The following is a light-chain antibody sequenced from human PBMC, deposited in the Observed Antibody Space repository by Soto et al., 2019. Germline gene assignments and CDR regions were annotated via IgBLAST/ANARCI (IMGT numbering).Light chain of an antibody. CDR3: QSYDSSRNYV. CDR2: GNS. J-gene: IGLJ1*01. V-gene: IGLV1-40*01. Sequence: SALAQPPSVSGAPGQRVTISCTGSSSNIGAGYDVHWYQQLPGTAPKLLIYGNSNRPSGVPDRFSGSKSGTSASLAITGLQAEDEADYYCQSYDSSRNYVFGTGTKVTVL. CDR1: SSNIGAGYD.